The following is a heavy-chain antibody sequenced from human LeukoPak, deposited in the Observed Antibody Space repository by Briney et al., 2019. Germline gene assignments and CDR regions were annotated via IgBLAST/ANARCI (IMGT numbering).Heavy chain of an antibody. J-gene: IGHJ3*02. CDR3: ARVFGVAVAVDDAFDI. V-gene: IGHV3-23*01. Sequence: GGTLRLSCAASGFTFSSYGMSWVRQAPGKGLEWVSAISGSGGSTYYADSVKGRFTISRDNAKNSLYLQMNSLRAEDTAVYYCARVFGVAVAVDDAFDIWGQGTMVTVSS. CDR2: ISGSGGST. D-gene: IGHD6-19*01. CDR1: GFTFSSYG.